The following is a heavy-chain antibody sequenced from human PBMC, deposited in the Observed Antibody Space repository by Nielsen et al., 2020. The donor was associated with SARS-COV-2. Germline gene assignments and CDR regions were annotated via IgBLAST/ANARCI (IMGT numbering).Heavy chain of an antibody. Sequence: ASVKVSCKASGYTFTSYGISWVRQAPGQGLEWMGWISAYNGNTNYAQKFQGRVTITADESTSTAYMELSSLRSEDTAVYYCARESGTNGVFEPTIFDYWGQGTLVTVSS. V-gene: IGHV1-18*01. D-gene: IGHD2-8*01. CDR1: GYTFTSYG. J-gene: IGHJ4*02. CDR2: ISAYNGNT. CDR3: ARESGTNGVFEPTIFDY.